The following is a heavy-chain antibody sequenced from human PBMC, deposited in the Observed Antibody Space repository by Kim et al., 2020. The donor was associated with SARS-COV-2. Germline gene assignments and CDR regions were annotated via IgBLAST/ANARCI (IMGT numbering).Heavy chain of an antibody. Sequence: ASVKVSCKTSGYTFTAYYMHWVRQAPGQGLEWMGWINPNSGGTSYAQKFQGRVTMTRDTSINTAYMELSRLTSDDTAVYYCARDQGTSPIDYWGQGSLVT. J-gene: IGHJ4*01. CDR2: INPNSGGT. V-gene: IGHV1-2*02. CDR1: GYTFTAYY. D-gene: IGHD1-1*01. CDR3: ARDQGTSPIDY.